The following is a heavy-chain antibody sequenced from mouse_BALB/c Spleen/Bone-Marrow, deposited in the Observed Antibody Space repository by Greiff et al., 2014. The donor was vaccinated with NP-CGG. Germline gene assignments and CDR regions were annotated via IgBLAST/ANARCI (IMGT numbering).Heavy chain of an antibody. D-gene: IGHD1-1*01. Sequence: GQLKESGGELVKPGASVKLSCTASGFNIKETYMHWGKQRPEQGLEWIGRIDPANGNTKYDPKFQGKATITADTSSNTAYLQLSSLTSEDTAVYYCAAYYYGSSQFAYWGQGTLVTVSA. CDR1: GFNIKETY. J-gene: IGHJ3*01. CDR2: IDPANGNT. CDR3: AAYYYGSSQFAY. V-gene: IGHV14-3*02.